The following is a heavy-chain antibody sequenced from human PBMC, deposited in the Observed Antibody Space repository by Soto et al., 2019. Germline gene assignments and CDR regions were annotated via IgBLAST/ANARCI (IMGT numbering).Heavy chain of an antibody. CDR3: ARGIDSSGYTRYFQH. V-gene: IGHV4-30-4*01. CDR2: IYYSGST. D-gene: IGHD3-22*01. Sequence: SETLSLTCTVSGGSISSGDSYWSWIRQPPGKGLEWMGYIYYSGSTYYNPSLKSRVTISVDTSKSQFSLKLSSFTAAATAVYYCARGIDSSGYTRYFQHWGQGTLVTVSS. CDR1: GGSISSGDSY. J-gene: IGHJ1*01.